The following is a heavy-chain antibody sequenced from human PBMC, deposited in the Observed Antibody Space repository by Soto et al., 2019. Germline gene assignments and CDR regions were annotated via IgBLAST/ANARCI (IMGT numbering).Heavy chain of an antibody. CDR1: GGTFSSYA. CDR2: IIPIFGTA. J-gene: IGHJ4*02. CDR3: ARGLSYGGPIDY. Sequence: SVKVSCKASGGTFSSYAISWVRQAPGQGLEWMGGIIPIFGTANYAQKFQGRVTITADESTSTAYVELSSLRSEDTAVYYCARGLSYGGPIDYWGQGTLVTVSS. V-gene: IGHV1-69*13. D-gene: IGHD4-17*01.